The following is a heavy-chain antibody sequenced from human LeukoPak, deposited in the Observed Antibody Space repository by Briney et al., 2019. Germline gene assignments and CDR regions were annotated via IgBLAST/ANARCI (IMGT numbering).Heavy chain of an antibody. CDR2: INHSGST. Sequence: PSETLSLTCTVSGGSISSSSYYWSWIRQPPGKGLEWIGEINHSGSTNYNPSLKSRVTISVDTSKNQFSLKLSSVTAADTAVYYCARGPPTRSDYWGQGTLVTVSS. CDR1: GGSISSSSYY. J-gene: IGHJ4*02. D-gene: IGHD4-17*01. CDR3: ARGPPTRSDY. V-gene: IGHV4-39*07.